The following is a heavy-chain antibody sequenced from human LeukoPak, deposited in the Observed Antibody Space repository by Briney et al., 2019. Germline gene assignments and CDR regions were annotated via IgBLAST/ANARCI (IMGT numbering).Heavy chain of an antibody. CDR1: GFTFSSYG. J-gene: IGHJ4*02. V-gene: IGHV3-30*02. D-gene: IGHD1-26*01. CDR3: ARNRGSYQHYFDY. Sequence: SGGSLRLSCAASGFTFSSYGMHWVRQAPGKGLEWVAFIRYDGSNKYYVDSVKGRFTISRDNSKNTLYLQMNSLRAEDTAVYYCARNRGSYQHYFDYWGQGTLVTVSS. CDR2: IRYDGSNK.